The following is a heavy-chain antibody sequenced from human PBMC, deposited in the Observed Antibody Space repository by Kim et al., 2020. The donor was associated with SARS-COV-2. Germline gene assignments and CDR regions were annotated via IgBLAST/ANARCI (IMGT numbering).Heavy chain of an antibody. CDR3: ARDFSEWLRLRRYFDL. D-gene: IGHD5-12*01. Sequence: GGSLRLSCAASGFTFSSYSMNWVRQAPGKGLEWVSSISSSSSYIYYADSVKGRFTISRDNAKNSLYLQMNSLRAEDTAVYYCARDFSEWLRLRRYFDLWGRGTLVTVSS. J-gene: IGHJ2*01. V-gene: IGHV3-21*01. CDR1: GFTFSSYS. CDR2: ISSSSSYI.